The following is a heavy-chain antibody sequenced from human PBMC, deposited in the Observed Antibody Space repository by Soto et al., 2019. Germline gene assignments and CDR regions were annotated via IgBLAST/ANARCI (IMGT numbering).Heavy chain of an antibody. CDR3: VHRRGAKEIFWNY. CDR2: IYWDDDK. V-gene: IGHV2-5*02. CDR1: RFSLSTSGVG. J-gene: IGHJ4*02. D-gene: IGHD1-1*01. Sequence: SCRTLVNPTQTLTLICTFSRFSLSTSGVGVGMIRQPPGKALEWLALIYWDDDKRYSTSLKSRLTITQDTSKNQVVLTVTNMDPVDTRTYYCVHRRGAKEIFWNYRGQGTLVTVSS.